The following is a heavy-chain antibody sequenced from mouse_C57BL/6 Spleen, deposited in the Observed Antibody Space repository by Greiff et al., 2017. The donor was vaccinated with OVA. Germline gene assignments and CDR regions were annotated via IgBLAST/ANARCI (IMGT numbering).Heavy chain of an antibody. V-gene: IGHV3-6*01. D-gene: IGHD2-1*01. CDR1: GYSITSGYY. Sequence: EVQLVESGPGLVKPSQSLSLTCSVTGYSITSGYYWNWIRQFPGNKLEWMGYISYDGSNNYNPSLKNRISITRDTSKNQFFLKLNSVTTEDTATYYCARDRDGNWYFDVWGTGTTVTVSS. CDR3: ARDRDGNWYFDV. CDR2: ISYDGSN. J-gene: IGHJ1*03.